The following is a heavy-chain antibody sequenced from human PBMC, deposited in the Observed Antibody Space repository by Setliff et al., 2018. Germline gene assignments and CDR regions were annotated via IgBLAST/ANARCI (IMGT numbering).Heavy chain of an antibody. CDR3: ARAMYSAGYYGGGYSYYYMDV. D-gene: IGHD3-22*01. V-gene: IGHV4-59*08. J-gene: IGHJ6*03. CDR2: IQNGGST. CDR1: GDSISRYY. Sequence: SETLSLTCTVSGDSISRYYWSWIRQPPGKGLEWIGYIQNGGSTKYNPSLKSRVTISLDSSKTQFSLKLSSVTAADTAVYYCARAMYSAGYYGGGYSYYYMDVWGKGTTVTVSS.